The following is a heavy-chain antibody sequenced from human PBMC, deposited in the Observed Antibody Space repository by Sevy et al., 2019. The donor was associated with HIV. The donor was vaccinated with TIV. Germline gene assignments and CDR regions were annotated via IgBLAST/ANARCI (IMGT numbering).Heavy chain of an antibody. CDR1: GFTFSDYS. V-gene: IGHV3-21*01. Sequence: GGSLRLSCAASGFTFSDYSMNWVRQAPGKGLEWVASISSKSSYIYYADSMEGRFTISRDNAKNSLYLQMKGLRSGDTAVYFCARDGLIWFGELSKNSPYYFDYWGQGTPVTVSS. D-gene: IGHD3-10*01. J-gene: IGHJ4*02. CDR2: ISSKSSYI. CDR3: ARDGLIWFGELSKNSPYYFDY.